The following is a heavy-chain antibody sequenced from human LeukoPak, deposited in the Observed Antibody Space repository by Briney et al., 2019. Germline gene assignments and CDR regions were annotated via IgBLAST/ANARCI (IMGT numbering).Heavy chain of an antibody. CDR1: GFTFNNYV. D-gene: IGHD4-17*01. J-gene: IGHJ6*02. CDR2: ISSSSSYI. V-gene: IGHV3-21*01. CDR3: ARDRVTTVTTDYYYYYGMDV. Sequence: GGSLRLSCTASGFTFNNYVMNWVRQAPGKGLEWVSSISSSSSYIYYADSVKGRFTISRDNAKNSLYLQMNSLRAEDTAVYYCARDRVTTVTTDYYYYYGMDVWGQGTTVTVSS.